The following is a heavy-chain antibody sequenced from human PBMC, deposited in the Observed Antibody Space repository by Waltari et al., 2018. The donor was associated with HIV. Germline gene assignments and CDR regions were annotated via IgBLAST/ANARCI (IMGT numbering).Heavy chain of an antibody. Sequence: QVQLVQSAAEVKKPGSSVAISCQASGGAFISHSLNWVRQAPGQGLEWMGRVIPVAGIANKAQRFQDRVTITADKITTTVYMELRSLRLDDTAMYYCASARETMGVDFDSWGQGTPVTV. CDR3: ASARETMGVDFDS. CDR1: GGAFISHS. CDR2: VIPVAGIA. D-gene: IGHD3-10*01. V-gene: IGHV1-69*02. J-gene: IGHJ4*02.